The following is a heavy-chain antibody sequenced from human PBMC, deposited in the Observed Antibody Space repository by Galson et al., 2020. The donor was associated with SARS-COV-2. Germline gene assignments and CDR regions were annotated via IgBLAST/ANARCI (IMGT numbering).Heavy chain of an antibody. CDR2: TYYSGTT. J-gene: IGHJ6*04. D-gene: IGHD1-26*01. V-gene: IGHV4-59*08. CDR1: GRPIRSYY. Sequence: NPSETLSPTCTVPGRPIRSYYWSWIRHPPGTGLEWLGNTYYSGTTNSNPPLKVRVTISVDTSKNQFPLKRSSGTAADTAVYYCALNVGDVWGKGTTVTVSS. CDR3: ALNVGDV.